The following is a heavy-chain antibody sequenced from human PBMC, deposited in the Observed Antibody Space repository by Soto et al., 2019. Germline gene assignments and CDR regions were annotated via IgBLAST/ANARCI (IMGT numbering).Heavy chain of an antibody. V-gene: IGHV3-30*18. CDR1: GFTFSSNG. CDR2: ISYDGSNK. CDR3: AKGGSSSWYGMDV. D-gene: IGHD6-13*01. Sequence: QVQLVESGGGVVQPGRSLRLSCAASGFTFSSNGMHWVRQAPGKWLEWVAVISYDGSNKYYADSVKGRFTISRDNSKNTRYLLMNSLRAEDTAVYYCAKGGSSSWYGMDVWGQGTTVTVSS. J-gene: IGHJ6*02.